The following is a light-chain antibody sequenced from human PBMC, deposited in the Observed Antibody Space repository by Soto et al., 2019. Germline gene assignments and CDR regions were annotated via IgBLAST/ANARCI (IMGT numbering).Light chain of an antibody. CDR2: DVS. CDR3: SSYTRSNTYV. Sequence: QSALTQPASVSGSPGQSITISCTGTSSDVGGYNYVSWYQQHPGKAPKLMFYDVSNRPSGVSNRFSGSKSGNTASLTISGLQAEDEGDYYCSSYTRSNTYVFGTGTKVTVL. V-gene: IGLV2-14*03. CDR1: SSDVGGYNY. J-gene: IGLJ1*01.